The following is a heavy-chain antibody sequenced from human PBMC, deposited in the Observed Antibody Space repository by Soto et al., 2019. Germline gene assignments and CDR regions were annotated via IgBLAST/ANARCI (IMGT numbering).Heavy chain of an antibody. Sequence: GASVKVSCKASGYLFTACSMHWARQAPGQGLEWIGVVNPSGGSTNYAQNFQGRVTMTRDTSTSTVYMELSSLRSEDTAVYYCAREENCSDGTCYSEYFQRWGQGTLVTVSS. CDR2: VNPSGGST. CDR1: GYLFTACS. V-gene: IGHV1-46*01. D-gene: IGHD2-15*01. CDR3: AREENCSDGTCYSEYFQR. J-gene: IGHJ1*01.